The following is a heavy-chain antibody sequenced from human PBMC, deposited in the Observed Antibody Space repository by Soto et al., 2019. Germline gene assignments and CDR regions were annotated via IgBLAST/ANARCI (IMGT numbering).Heavy chain of an antibody. CDR2: IYYSGST. Sequence: PSETVSLTCTVSGGSISSSSYYWGWIRQPPGKGLEWIGSIYYSGSTYYNPSLKSRVTISVDTSKNQFSLKLSSVTAADTAVYYCARQKGAAAGTRGWRGSPRAFDIWGQGTMVTVSS. D-gene: IGHD6-13*01. V-gene: IGHV4-39*01. CDR3: ARQKGAAAGTRGWRGSPRAFDI. CDR1: GGSISSSSYY. J-gene: IGHJ3*02.